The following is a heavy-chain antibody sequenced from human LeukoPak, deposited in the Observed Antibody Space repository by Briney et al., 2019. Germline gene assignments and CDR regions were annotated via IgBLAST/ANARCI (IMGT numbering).Heavy chain of an antibody. J-gene: IGHJ4*02. CDR2: IKQDGSEK. Sequence: GGSLRLSCAASGFTLSNFWMSWVRQAPGKGLEWVANIKQDGSEKYYVDSVKGRFTISRDNAKNSLYLQMNSLRAEDTAVYYCARAAGGNYFDYWGQGTLVTVSS. V-gene: IGHV3-7*04. CDR3: ARAAGGNYFDY. D-gene: IGHD3-16*01. CDR1: GFTLSNFW.